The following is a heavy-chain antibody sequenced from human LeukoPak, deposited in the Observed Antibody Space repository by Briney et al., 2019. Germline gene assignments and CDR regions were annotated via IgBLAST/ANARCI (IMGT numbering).Heavy chain of an antibody. Sequence: GGSLRLSCAASEFTFSSYSMSWARQAPGRGLEWVWSIGDSGRKTYYAHSVKGRFTISRDNSKSTLYLQMNSVGAEDTAVYYCEGRTAASPWSPLFDYWGQGALVTVSS. J-gene: IGHJ4*02. CDR2: IGDSGRKT. D-gene: IGHD6-6*01. V-gene: IGHV3-23*01. CDR1: EFTFSSYS. CDR3: EGRTAASPWSPLFDY.